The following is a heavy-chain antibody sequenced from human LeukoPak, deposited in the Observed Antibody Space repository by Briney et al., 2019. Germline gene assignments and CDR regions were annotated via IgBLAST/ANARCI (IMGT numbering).Heavy chain of an antibody. CDR3: AVGLHSGQFAFDI. D-gene: IGHD5-24*01. CDR2: VYHSGSA. J-gene: IGHJ3*02. V-gene: IGHV4-38-2*01. Sequence: PSETLSLTCAVSGYSISRGSYWGWIRQPPGKGLEWIGSVYHSGSAYYNPSLKSRVTISVDTSKSQFSLKLTSVTAADTAVYYCAVGLHSGQFAFDIRGQGTMVTVSS. CDR1: GYSISRGSY.